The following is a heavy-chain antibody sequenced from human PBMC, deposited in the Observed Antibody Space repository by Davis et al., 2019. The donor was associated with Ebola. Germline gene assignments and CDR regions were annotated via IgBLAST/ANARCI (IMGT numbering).Heavy chain of an antibody. J-gene: IGHJ3*02. V-gene: IGHV3-23*01. CDR2: ISGSGGST. CDR3: ARVRRWLQFDAFDI. D-gene: IGHD5-24*01. CDR1: GFTFSSYA. Sequence: GESLKISCAASGFTFSSYAMSWVRQAPGKGLEWVSAISGSGGSTYYADSVKGRFTISRDNSKNTLYLQMNSLRAEDTAVYYCARVRRWLQFDAFDIWGQGTMVTVSS.